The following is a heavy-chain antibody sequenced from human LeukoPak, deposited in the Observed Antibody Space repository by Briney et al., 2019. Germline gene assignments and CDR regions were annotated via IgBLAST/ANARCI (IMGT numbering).Heavy chain of an antibody. CDR3: AKARAAYYGGFDY. CDR2: ISGSGGST. J-gene: IGHJ4*02. V-gene: IGHV3-23*01. D-gene: IGHD4-23*01. CDR1: GFTFSSYA. Sequence: GGSLRLSCAASGFTFSSYAMSWVRQAPGKGLEWVSAISGSGGSTYYADSVKGRFTISRDNSKNTLYLQMNSLRAADTAVYYGAKARAAYYGGFDYWGQGTLVTVSS.